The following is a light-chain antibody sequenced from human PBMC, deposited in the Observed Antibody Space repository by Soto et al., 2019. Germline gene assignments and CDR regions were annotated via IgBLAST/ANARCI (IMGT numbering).Light chain of an antibody. Sequence: EVVLTNSPGTLSLSPVEIATLCFRAIQSVGSNLAWFQHKPGQATRLLIYAASTRATGIPARFSGSGSGTEFTLTINSLQSEDFAVYFCQQYNSWPPITFGQGTLLEIK. CDR1: QSVGSN. V-gene: IGKV3-15*01. J-gene: IGKJ5*01. CDR3: QQYNSWPPIT. CDR2: AAS.